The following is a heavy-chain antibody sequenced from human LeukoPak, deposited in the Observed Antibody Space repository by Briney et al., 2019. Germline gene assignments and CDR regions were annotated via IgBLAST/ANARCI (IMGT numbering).Heavy chain of an antibody. D-gene: IGHD6-13*01. J-gene: IGHJ4*02. CDR2: IWYDGSNK. CDR1: GFTFSSYG. Sequence: GGSLRLSCAASGFTFSSYGMHWVRQAPGKGLEWVAVIWYDGSNKYYADSVKGRFTISRDNAKNSLYLQMNSLRAEDTAVYYCARGGIAAAQPFDYWGQGTLVTVSS. CDR3: ARGGIAAAQPFDY. V-gene: IGHV3-33*01.